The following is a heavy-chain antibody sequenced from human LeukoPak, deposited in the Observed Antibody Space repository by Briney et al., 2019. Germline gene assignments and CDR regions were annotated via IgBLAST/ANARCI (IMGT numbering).Heavy chain of an antibody. V-gene: IGHV4-59*08. CDR2: IYYSGIT. Sequence: PSETLSLTCTVSGGSISNYWSWIRQPPGKGLEWIGYIYYSGITNYNPSLKSRVTISVDTSKDQFSLNLTSVTAADTAVYYCARLPGYTSGWFDPWGQGTLVTVSS. D-gene: IGHD6-19*01. CDR3: ARLPGYTSGWFDP. CDR1: GGSISNY. J-gene: IGHJ5*02.